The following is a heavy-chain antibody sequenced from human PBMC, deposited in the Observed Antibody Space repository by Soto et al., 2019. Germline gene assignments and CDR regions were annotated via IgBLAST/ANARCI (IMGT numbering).Heavy chain of an antibody. V-gene: IGHV4-39*01. D-gene: IGHD3-9*01. CDR2: IYYSGST. CDR1: GGSISSSSYY. CDR3: ARRADPYYDNRGVWFDP. J-gene: IGHJ5*02. Sequence: QLQLQESGPGLVKPSETLSLTCTVSGGSISSSSYYWGWIRQPPGKGLEWIGSIYYSGSTYYNPSLKSRVTISVDTSKNQFSLKLSSVTAADTAVYYCARRADPYYDNRGVWFDPWGQGTLVTVSS.